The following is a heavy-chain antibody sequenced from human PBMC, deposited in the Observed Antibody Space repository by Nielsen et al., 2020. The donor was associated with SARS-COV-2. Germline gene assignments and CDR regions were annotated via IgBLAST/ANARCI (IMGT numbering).Heavy chain of an antibody. CDR2: VSHSGST. V-gene: IGHV4-4*02. Sequence: SETLSLTCAVSGGSVSTNDWWTWVRQSPGTGLEWIGEVSHSGSTNYSPSLKSRVTLSMDKSRRQFSLRLASVSAADTAVYFCARGHLVVVPSLILGLGPFFYSFYLDVWGKGTTVIVSS. CDR1: GGSVSTNDW. D-gene: IGHD2-21*01. J-gene: IGHJ6*03. CDR3: ARGHLVVVPSLILGLGPFFYSFYLDV.